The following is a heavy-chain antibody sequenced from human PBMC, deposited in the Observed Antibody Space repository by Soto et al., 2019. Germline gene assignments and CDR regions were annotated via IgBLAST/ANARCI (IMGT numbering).Heavy chain of an antibody. V-gene: IGHV4-34*01. CDR2: INHSGST. CDR1: GGSFSGYY. Sequence: SETLSLTCAVYGGSFSGYYWSWIRQPPGKGLEWIGEINHSGSTNYNPSLKSRVTISVDTSKNQFSLKLSSVTAADTAVYYCVRGRTYYDFWSGYQGPYYFDYWGQGTLVTVSS. CDR3: VRGRTYYDFWSGYQGPYYFDY. D-gene: IGHD3-3*01. J-gene: IGHJ4*02.